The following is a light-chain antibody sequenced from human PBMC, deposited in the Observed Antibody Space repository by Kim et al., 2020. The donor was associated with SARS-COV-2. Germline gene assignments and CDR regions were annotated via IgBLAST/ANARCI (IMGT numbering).Light chain of an antibody. CDR1: QDIRDR. V-gene: IGKV1-8*01. CDR3: QHCHSYPLT. Sequence: ESTGDRVTITCRASQDIRDRLVWYQQIPGKAPKLLIYAASTLQSGVPSRFSGSGYGTDFTLTISRLQSEDFATYYCQHCHSYPLTFGGGTKVDIK. CDR2: AAS. J-gene: IGKJ4*01.